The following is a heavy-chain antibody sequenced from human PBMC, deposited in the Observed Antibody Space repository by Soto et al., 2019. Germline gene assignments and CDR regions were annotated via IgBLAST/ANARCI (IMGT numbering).Heavy chain of an antibody. J-gene: IGHJ5*02. V-gene: IGHV1-46*03. D-gene: IGHD3-10*01. CDR1: GYTFTSYY. CDR2: INPSGGST. CDR3: ARGKGPYCSGSYYKGWFDP. Sequence: QVQLVQSGAEVKKPGASVKVSCKASGYTFTSYYMHWVRQAPGQGLEWMGIINPSGGSTSYAQKFQGRVTMTRDTSTSTVYMELSSLRSEDTAVYYCARGKGPYCSGSYYKGWFDPWGQGTLVTVSS.